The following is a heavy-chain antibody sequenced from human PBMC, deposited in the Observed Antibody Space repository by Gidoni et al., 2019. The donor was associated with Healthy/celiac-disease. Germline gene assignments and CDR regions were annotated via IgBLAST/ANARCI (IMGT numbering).Heavy chain of an antibody. CDR1: GFTFSTYY. D-gene: IGHD3-10*01. Sequence: VQLVESGGGLVKPGGSLRLSCAASGFTFSTYYLRWIRQAPGKGREWVSDNSRSGGTIYYTGAVKGRYAISRNSAKNTLSLNMNNLRAEDTAMYCCEEERGGGSMIQGVDSGGDYWGQGTLVTVSS. CDR3: EEERGGGSMIQGVDSGGDY. V-gene: IGHV3-11*01. CDR2: NSRSGGTI. J-gene: IGHJ4*02.